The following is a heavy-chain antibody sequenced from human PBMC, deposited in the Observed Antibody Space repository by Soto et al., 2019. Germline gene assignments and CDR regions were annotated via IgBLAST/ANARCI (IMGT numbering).Heavy chain of an antibody. J-gene: IGHJ5*02. V-gene: IGHV4-4*02. Sequence: SETLSLTCAVSGGSISSSNWWSWVRQPPGKGLEWIGEIYHSGSTNYNPSLKSRVTISVDTSKNQFSLKLSSVTAADTAVYYCARINDFWVFDPWGQGTLVTVSS. D-gene: IGHD3-3*01. CDR2: IYHSGST. CDR3: ARINDFWVFDP. CDR1: GGSISSSNW.